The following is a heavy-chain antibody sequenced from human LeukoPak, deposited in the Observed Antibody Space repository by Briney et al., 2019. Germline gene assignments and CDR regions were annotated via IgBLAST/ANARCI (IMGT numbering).Heavy chain of an antibody. CDR2: IRYDGSNK. J-gene: IGHJ4*02. V-gene: IGHV3-30*02. Sequence: GGSLRLSCAASGFTFSSYGMHWVRQAPGKGLEWVAFIRYDGSNKYYADSVKGRFTISRDNSKNTLYLQMNSLRAEDTAVYYCAKEDALPGYCSSTSCYIDYWGQGTLVTVSS. CDR1: GFTFSSYG. CDR3: AKEDALPGYCSSTSCYIDY. D-gene: IGHD2-2*02.